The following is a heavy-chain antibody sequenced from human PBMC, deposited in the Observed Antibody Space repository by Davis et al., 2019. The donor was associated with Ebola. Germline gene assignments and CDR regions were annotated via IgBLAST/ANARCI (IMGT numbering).Heavy chain of an antibody. J-gene: IGHJ4*02. CDR2: INPNSGGT. CDR1: GGTFSSHA. Sequence: AASVKVSCKASGGTFSSHAVSWVRQAPGQGLEWMGQINPNSGGTKYAQKFQGRVTMTRDTSISTAFMEVSGLRSDDTAVFYCARNYRDFWGQGTLVTVSS. D-gene: IGHD1-14*01. CDR3: ARNYRDF. V-gene: IGHV1-2*06.